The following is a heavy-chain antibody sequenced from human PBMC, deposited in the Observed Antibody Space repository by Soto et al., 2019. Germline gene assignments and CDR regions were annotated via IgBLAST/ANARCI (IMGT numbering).Heavy chain of an antibody. CDR3: ARDWARAEDV. Sequence: ASVKVSCKASGYTFTGYPIHWVRQAPGQGLDWMGWINAGNGNTKYSQKFQGRVTITRDTSASTAYMELSSLTSEDTAVYYCARDWARAEDVWGQGTTVTVSS. CDR1: GYTFTGYP. J-gene: IGHJ6*02. CDR2: INAGNGNT. D-gene: IGHD7-27*01. V-gene: IGHV1-3*01.